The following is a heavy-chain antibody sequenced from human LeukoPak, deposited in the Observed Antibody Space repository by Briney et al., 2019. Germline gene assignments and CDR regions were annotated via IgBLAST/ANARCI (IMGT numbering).Heavy chain of an antibody. CDR3: AKHSNWNAGVDWFDP. CDR1: GGSNY. D-gene: IGHD1-20*01. J-gene: IGHJ5*02. Sequence: SETLSLTCTVSGGSNYWSWIRQPPGRGLEWIANIHYSGSTNYNPSLKSRVTISIDTSKNQFSLKLNSVTAADTAVYYCAKHSNWNAGVDWFDPWGQGTLVTVSS. CDR2: IHYSGST. V-gene: IGHV4-59*08.